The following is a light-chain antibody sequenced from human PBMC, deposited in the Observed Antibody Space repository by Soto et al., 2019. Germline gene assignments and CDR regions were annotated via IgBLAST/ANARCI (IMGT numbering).Light chain of an antibody. V-gene: IGLV2-14*01. Sequence: QSALTQPASVSGSHGQSITISCTGTSSDVGGYNYVSWYQQHPGKAPKLIIYDVSNRPSGVSNRFSGSKSGNTASLTISGLQAEDEADYYCSSYTSSSVDVFGTGTKLTVL. CDR2: DVS. CDR1: SSDVGGYNY. CDR3: SSYTSSSVDV. J-gene: IGLJ1*01.